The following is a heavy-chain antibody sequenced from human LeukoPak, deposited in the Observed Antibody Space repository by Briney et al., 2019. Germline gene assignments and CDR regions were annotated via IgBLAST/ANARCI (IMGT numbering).Heavy chain of an antibody. J-gene: IGHJ4*02. CDR3: ARGPIAVAGEL. Sequence: ASVKVPCKASGGTFSSYAISWVRQATGQGLEWMGWMNPNSGNTGYAQKFQGRVTMTRNTSISTAYMELSSLRSEDTAVYYCARGPIAVAGELWGQGTLVTVSS. V-gene: IGHV1-8*02. CDR1: GGTFSSYA. CDR2: MNPNSGNT. D-gene: IGHD6-19*01.